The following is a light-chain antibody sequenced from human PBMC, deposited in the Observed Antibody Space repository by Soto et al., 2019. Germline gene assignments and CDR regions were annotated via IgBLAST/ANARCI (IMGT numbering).Light chain of an antibody. J-gene: IGKJ2*01. CDR2: GAS. CDR1: RSVSASY. Sequence: ETVLTQSPGTLSLSPGERATLSCRASRSVSASYLAWYQQKPGQAPRLLIYGASSRATGFPDRFSGSGSGTDFTLTIRRLDPEDFAMYYCLLYFSPDRYTFGPGTKVQIK. V-gene: IGKV3-20*01. CDR3: LLYFSPDRYT.